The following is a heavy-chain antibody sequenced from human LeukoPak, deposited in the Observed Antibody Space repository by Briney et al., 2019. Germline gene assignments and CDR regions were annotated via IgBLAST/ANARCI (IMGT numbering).Heavy chain of an antibody. D-gene: IGHD2-2*01. CDR2: INVNGGST. J-gene: IGHJ4*02. CDR1: GFTFSSYS. CDR3: ARRRTSCYDY. Sequence: GGSLRLSCAASGFTFSSYSMHWVRQAPGKGLEYVSGINVNGGSTSYADSVRGRFTISRDNSKNTLYLQMGSLRGEDMAVYYCARRRTSCYDYWGQGTLVTVSS. V-gene: IGHV3-64*02.